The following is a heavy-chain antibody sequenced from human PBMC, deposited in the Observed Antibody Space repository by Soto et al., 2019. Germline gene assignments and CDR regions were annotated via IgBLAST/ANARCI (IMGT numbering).Heavy chain of an antibody. CDR1: VFTFSSYA. D-gene: IGHD3-22*01. CDR2: ISYDGSNK. Sequence: WWSLRLSCSASVFTFSSYAMHWFRQAPGKGLEWVAVISYDGSNKYYADSAKGRFTISRDNSKNTLYLQMNSLRAEDTAVYYCARDPLGYYDSSGYYPPGDAFDIWGQGTMFTVSS. J-gene: IGHJ3*02. V-gene: IGHV3-30-3*01. CDR3: ARDPLGYYDSSGYYPPGDAFDI.